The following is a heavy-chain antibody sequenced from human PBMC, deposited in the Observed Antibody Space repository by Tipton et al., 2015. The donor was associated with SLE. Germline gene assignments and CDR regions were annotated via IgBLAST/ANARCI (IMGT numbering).Heavy chain of an antibody. V-gene: IGHV3-7*01. CDR3: AREIFHRNYYFDY. CDR1: GFTFSDHW. D-gene: IGHD2-15*01. J-gene: IGHJ4*02. Sequence: SLRLSCAASGFTFSDHWMSWVRQAPGKELEWVGNINPDGSGTHYVGSVKGRFTISRDNALNSLYLQVNSLRAEDTAVYYCAREIFHRNYYFDYWGQGTLVTVSS. CDR2: INPDGSGT.